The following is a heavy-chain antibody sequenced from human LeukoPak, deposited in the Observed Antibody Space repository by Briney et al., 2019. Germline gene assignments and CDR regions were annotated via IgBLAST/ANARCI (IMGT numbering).Heavy chain of an antibody. J-gene: IGHJ6*02. V-gene: IGHV3-30*18. Sequence: GRSLRLSCAASALTFRSHGIHCIRQAPGKGLEWVAVISYDGSNKYYADSVKGRFTISRDNSKNTAYRQMNSLRAEDSAVNYCAKDGEYSYCNTYYGMYVWGQGTTVTVSS. D-gene: IGHD5-18*01. CDR3: AKDGEYSYCNTYYGMYV. CDR2: ISYDGSNK. CDR1: ALTFRSHG.